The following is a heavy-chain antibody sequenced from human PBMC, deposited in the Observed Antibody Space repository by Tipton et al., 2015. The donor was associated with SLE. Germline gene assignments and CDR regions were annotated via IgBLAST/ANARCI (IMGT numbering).Heavy chain of an antibody. CDR3: ARSVTKLRAWFDP. CDR1: GFSISSYY. Sequence: TLSLTCTVSGFSISSYYWGWIRQPPGKVLEWIAIIYHSGYTHYNPSLQSRVTISVDTSKNQFSLTLTSVTASDTGVYFCARSVTKLRAWFDPWGQGILVTVSS. J-gene: IGHJ5*02. V-gene: IGHV4-38-2*02. CDR2: IYHSGYT. D-gene: IGHD4-23*01.